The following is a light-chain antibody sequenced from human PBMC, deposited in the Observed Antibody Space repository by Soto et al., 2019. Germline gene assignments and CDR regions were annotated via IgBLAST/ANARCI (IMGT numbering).Light chain of an antibody. CDR2: DTS. CDR3: QQHNTVPLT. Sequence: DIEMTQSPSSLSASVGDRVIITCQASQDISNYLNWYQEKPGRVPKLLIYDTSNLQTGVPSRFSGSGSGPDFTFTITNLQPEDIATYYCQQHNTVPLTFGGGTKVEIK. J-gene: IGKJ4*01. CDR1: QDISNY. V-gene: IGKV1-33*01.